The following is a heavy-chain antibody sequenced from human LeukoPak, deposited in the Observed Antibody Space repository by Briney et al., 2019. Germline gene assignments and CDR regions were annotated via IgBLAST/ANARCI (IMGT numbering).Heavy chain of an antibody. CDR1: GGSFSGYY. CDR2: INHSGST. Sequence: PSETLSLTCAVYGGSFSGYYWSWVRQPPGKGLEWIGEINHSGSTNYNPSLKSRVTISVDTSKNQFSLKLSSVTAADTAVYYCARNWRLDYWGQGTLVTVSS. CDR3: ARNWRLDY. D-gene: IGHD1-1*01. J-gene: IGHJ4*02. V-gene: IGHV4-34*01.